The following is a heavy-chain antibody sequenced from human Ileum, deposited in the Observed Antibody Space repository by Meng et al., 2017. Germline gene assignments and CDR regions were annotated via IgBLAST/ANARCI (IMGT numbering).Heavy chain of an antibody. Sequence: GGSLRLSCAASEFAFSDSYMSWIRQAPGKGLEWVSHISSGGDTIFNADSVKGRFVISRDNAKNSLYLQMNSLRAEDTAVYYCARRGPDTFDIWGQGTMVTVSS. V-gene: IGHV3-11*01. J-gene: IGHJ3*02. CDR1: EFAFSDSY. CDR3: ARRGPDTFDI. CDR2: ISSGGDTI.